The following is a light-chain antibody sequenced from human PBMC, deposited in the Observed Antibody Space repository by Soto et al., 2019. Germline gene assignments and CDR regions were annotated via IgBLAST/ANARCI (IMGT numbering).Light chain of an antibody. CDR3: CSCAGSYTWV. CDR1: SSDVGGYNY. Sequence: QSALTQPRSVSGSPGQSVTISCTGTSSDVGGYNYVSWYQQYPGKAPKLMIYDVSKRPSGIPDRFSGSKSGNTASLTISGLQAEDEADYYCCSCAGSYTWVFGGGTKLTVL. CDR2: DVS. J-gene: IGLJ3*02. V-gene: IGLV2-11*01.